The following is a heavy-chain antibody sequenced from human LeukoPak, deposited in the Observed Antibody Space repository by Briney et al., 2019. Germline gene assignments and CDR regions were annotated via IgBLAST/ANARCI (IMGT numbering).Heavy chain of an antibody. V-gene: IGHV4-4*02. Sequence: PSGTLSLTCAVSGGSISSSNWWSWVRQPPGKGLEWIGEIYHSGSTNYNPSLKSRVTISVDTSKNQFSLKLSSVTAADTAVYYCARRVKNVIVGATDDYWGQGTLVTVSS. CDR1: GGSISSSNW. J-gene: IGHJ4*02. CDR2: IYHSGST. CDR3: ARRVKNVIVGATDDY. D-gene: IGHD1-26*01.